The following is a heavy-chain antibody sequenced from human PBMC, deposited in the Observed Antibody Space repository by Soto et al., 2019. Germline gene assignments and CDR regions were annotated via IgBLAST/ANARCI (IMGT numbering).Heavy chain of an antibody. CDR2: IKQDGSEK. D-gene: IGHD3-22*01. J-gene: IGHJ6*02. V-gene: IGHV3-7*01. Sequence: GGSLILSCAASGFTFSSYWMSWVRQAPGKGLEWVANIKQDGSEKYYVDSVKGRFTISRDNAKNSLYLQMNSLRAEDTAVYYCARNNYYDSSGLDYYYYGMDVWGQGTTVTVSS. CDR3: ARNNYYDSSGLDYYYYGMDV. CDR1: GFTFSSYW.